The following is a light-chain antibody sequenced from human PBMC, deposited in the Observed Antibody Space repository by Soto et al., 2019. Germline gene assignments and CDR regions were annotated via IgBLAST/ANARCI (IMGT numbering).Light chain of an antibody. CDR2: DAS. CDR1: QSISTW. V-gene: IGKV1-5*01. Sequence: IQMTQSPSTLSAFVGDRVTITCRASQSISTWLAWYQQKPGKAPKLLIYDASNLESGVPSRFSGSVSGTEFTLTISSLQPDDFATYYCQQYNSYSPFGQGTKVEIK. J-gene: IGKJ1*01. CDR3: QQYNSYSP.